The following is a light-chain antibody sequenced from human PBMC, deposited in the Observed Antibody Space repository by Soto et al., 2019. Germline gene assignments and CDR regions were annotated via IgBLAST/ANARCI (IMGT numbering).Light chain of an antibody. V-gene: IGKV3-20*01. CDR2: GAS. CDR3: QQYDSSPRT. J-gene: IGKJ1*01. Sequence: EIVLTQSPCAVCFSQLERSTLSCRASQSVSTRSLAWYQQKPGQAPRLLISGASSRAADIPDRFSGSGSGTDFTLTINRLEPEDFAVYYCQQYDSSPRTFGQGTKVDIK. CDR1: QSVSTRS.